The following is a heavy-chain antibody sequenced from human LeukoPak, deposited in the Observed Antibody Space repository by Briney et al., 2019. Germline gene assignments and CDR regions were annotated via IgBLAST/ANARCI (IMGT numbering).Heavy chain of an antibody. CDR1: GFTFKSYG. J-gene: IGHJ4*02. CDR2: ITGAGTST. D-gene: IGHD5-18*01. CDR3: ARKVAVAMDLDY. V-gene: IGHV3-23*01. Sequence: GGSPRLSCVASGFTFKSYGMTWVRQVPGKGLEWLSSITGAGTSTKYADSVNGRFTISRDNSKNTLSLQMTGLRAEDTAVYYCARKVAVAMDLDYWGQGTLVTVSS.